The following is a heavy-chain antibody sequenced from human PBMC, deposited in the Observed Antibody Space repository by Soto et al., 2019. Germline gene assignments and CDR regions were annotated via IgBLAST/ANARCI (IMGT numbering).Heavy chain of an antibody. J-gene: IGHJ4*02. V-gene: IGHV3-21*01. Sequence: EVQLVESGGGLVKPGGSLRLSCAASGFTFSSYSMNWVRQAPGKGLEWVSSISSSSSYIYYADSLKGRFTISRHNAKNSLYRQMNSLRAEDTAVYYCARGTVTTGWYFDYWGQGTLVTVSS. D-gene: IGHD4-4*01. CDR1: GFTFSSYS. CDR3: ARGTVTTGWYFDY. CDR2: ISSSSSYI.